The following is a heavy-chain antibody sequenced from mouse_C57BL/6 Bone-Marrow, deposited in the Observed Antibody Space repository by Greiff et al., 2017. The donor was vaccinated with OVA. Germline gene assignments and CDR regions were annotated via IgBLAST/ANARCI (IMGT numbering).Heavy chain of an antibody. CDR3: AREGNGYAMDY. V-gene: IGHV1-50*01. D-gene: IGHD2-1*01. Sequence: QVQLQQPGAELVKPGASVKLSCKASGYTFTSYWMQWVKQRPGQGLEWIGEIDPSDSYTNYNQKFKGKATLTVDTSSGTAYMQLSSLTSEDSAVYYCAREGNGYAMDYWGQGTSVTVSS. CDR1: GYTFTSYW. J-gene: IGHJ4*01. CDR2: IDPSDSYT.